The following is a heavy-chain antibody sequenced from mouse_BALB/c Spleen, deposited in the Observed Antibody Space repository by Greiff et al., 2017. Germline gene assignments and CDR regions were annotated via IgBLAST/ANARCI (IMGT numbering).Heavy chain of an antibody. CDR1: GYTFTSYW. Sequence: QVQLQQPGAELVKPGASVKMSCKASGYTFTSYWMHWVKQRPGQGLEWIGVIDPSDSYTSYNPKFKGKTTLTVDTSSSTAYMQLSNLTSEDSAVYYCAGGELAPDYWGQGTTRTVSS. CDR2: IDPSDSYT. D-gene: IGHD6-1*01. V-gene: IGHV1-59*01. J-gene: IGHJ2*01. CDR3: AGGELAPDY.